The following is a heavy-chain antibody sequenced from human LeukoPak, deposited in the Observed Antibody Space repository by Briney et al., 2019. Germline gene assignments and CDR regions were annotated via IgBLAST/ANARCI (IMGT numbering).Heavy chain of an antibody. Sequence: SVKVSCKASGGTFSSYAISWVRQAPGQGLEWMGGIIPIFGTANYAQKFQGRVTITTDESTSTAYVELSSLRSEDTAVYYCARGRGAYSSSSRPDWFDPWGQGTLVTVSS. CDR1: GGTFSSYA. D-gene: IGHD6-6*01. CDR3: ARGRGAYSSSSRPDWFDP. CDR2: IIPIFGTA. J-gene: IGHJ5*02. V-gene: IGHV1-69*05.